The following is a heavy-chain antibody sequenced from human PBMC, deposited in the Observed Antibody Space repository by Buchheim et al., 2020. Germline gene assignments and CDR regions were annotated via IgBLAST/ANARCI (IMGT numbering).Heavy chain of an antibody. Sequence: VQLVESGGGVVQPGRSLRLSCAASGFTLSAYDFHWVRQETGKGLEWVSAIGIAGDTYYADSVKGRFTFSRDNAKNSLYLQMNSLRDEDTAVYYCARGGRDWSSQIFDYWGQG. J-gene: IGHJ4*02. CDR2: IGIAGDT. CDR1: GFTLSAYD. V-gene: IGHV3-13*01. D-gene: IGHD3-9*01. CDR3: ARGGRDWSSQIFDY.